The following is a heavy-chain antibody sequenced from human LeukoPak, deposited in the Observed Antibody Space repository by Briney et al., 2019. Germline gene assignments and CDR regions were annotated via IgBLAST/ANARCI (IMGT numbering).Heavy chain of an antibody. J-gene: IGHJ5*02. Sequence: PSETLSLTCAVYGGSFSGYYWSWIRQPPGKGLEWIGEINHSGSTNYNPSLKSRVTISVDTSKNQLSLKLSSVTAADTAVYYCARRNLVASDPWGQGTLVTVSS. V-gene: IGHV4-34*01. CDR2: INHSGST. CDR3: ARRNLVASDP. CDR1: GGSFSGYY.